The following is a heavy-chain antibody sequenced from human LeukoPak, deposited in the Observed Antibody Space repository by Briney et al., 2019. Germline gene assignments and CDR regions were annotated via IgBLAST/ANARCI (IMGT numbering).Heavy chain of an antibody. CDR2: IKQDGSEK. D-gene: IGHD6-6*01. CDR3: AKDAKGVSSIAAYRN. V-gene: IGHV3-7*03. J-gene: IGHJ4*02. Sequence: GGSLRLSCAASGFTFSSYWMSWVRQAPGKGLEWVANIKQDGSEKYYVDSVKGRFTISRDNSKNTLYLQMNSLRAEDTAVYYCAKDAKGVSSIAAYRNWGQGTLVTVSS. CDR1: GFTFSSYW.